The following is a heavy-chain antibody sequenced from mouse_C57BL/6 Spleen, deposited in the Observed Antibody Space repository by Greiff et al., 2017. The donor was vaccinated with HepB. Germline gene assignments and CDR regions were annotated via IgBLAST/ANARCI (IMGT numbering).Heavy chain of an antibody. CDR3: ARSGYDYDEGFDY. J-gene: IGHJ2*01. Sequence: QVQLKESGPELVKPGASVKISCKASGYAFSSSWMNWVKQRPGKGLEWIGRIYPGDGDTNYNGKFKGKATLTADKSSITAYMQLSSLTSEASAVYFCARSGYDYDEGFDYWGQGTTLTVSS. D-gene: IGHD2-4*01. CDR2: IYPGDGDT. CDR1: GYAFSSSW. V-gene: IGHV1-82*01.